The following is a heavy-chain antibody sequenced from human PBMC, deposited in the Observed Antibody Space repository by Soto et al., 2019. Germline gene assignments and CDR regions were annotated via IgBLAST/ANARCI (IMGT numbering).Heavy chain of an antibody. Sequence: GASVKVSCKASGYTFTSYYMHWVRQAPGQGLEWMGIINPSGGSTSYAQKFQGRVTMTRDTSTSTVYMELSSLRSEDTAVYYCARDPTRDIVVVPATHTTSDYWGQGTLVTVSS. CDR2: INPSGGST. V-gene: IGHV1-46*01. CDR3: ARDPTRDIVVVPATHTTSDY. CDR1: GYTFTSYY. J-gene: IGHJ4*02. D-gene: IGHD2-2*01.